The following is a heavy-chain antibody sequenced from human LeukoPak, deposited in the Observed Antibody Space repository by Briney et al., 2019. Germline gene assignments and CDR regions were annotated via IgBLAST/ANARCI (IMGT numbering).Heavy chain of an antibody. CDR2: IVNDGSIT. CDR1: GFTFSTYY. J-gene: IGHJ3*02. CDR3: ARESSDYGDYDAFDI. Sequence: GGSLRLSCAASGFTFSTYYMHWVRQAPGKGLVWVSRIVNDGSITTYAGSVKGRFTISRDNAKNTLFLQMNSLRVEDTAVYYCARESSDYGDYDAFDIWGRGTMVTVSS. V-gene: IGHV3-74*01. D-gene: IGHD4-17*01.